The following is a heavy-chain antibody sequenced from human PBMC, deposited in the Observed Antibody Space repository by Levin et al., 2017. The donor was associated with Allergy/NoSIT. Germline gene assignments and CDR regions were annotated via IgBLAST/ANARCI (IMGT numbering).Heavy chain of an antibody. Sequence: ASVKVSCKASGYTFTTYYMHWVRQAPGQGLEWMGIINPSAGSTSYAPKFQGRVTMTRDTSTSTVYMDLSSLRSEDTAVYYCATLMTPRIRAAVTTDYWGQGTLVTVSS. V-gene: IGHV1-46*01. J-gene: IGHJ4*02. D-gene: IGHD6-13*01. CDR1: GYTFTTYY. CDR3: ATLMTPRIRAAVTTDY. CDR2: INPSAGST.